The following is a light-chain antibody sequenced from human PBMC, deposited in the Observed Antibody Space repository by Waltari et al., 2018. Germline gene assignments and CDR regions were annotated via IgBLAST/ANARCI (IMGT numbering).Light chain of an antibody. J-gene: IGKJ1*01. CDR3: QQYYSTPWT. CDR1: QSVLYSSNSQNY. CDR2: WAS. V-gene: IGKV4-1*01. Sequence: DIVMTQSPDSLAVSLGERATLHCKSSQSVLYSSNSQNYLAWYQQKPGQPPKLLIYWASTRESGVPDRFSGSESGTDFTLTISSLQAEDVAVYYCQQYYSTPWTFGQGTKVEIK.